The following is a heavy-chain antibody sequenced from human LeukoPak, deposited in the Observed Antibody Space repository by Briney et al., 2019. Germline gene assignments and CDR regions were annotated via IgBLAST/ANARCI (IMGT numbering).Heavy chain of an antibody. CDR3: ARDRGYYRDY. J-gene: IGHJ4*02. V-gene: IGHV4-39*07. D-gene: IGHD3-22*01. CDR2: TYYSGST. Sequence: SETLSLTCTVSGGSISSSSYYWGWIRQPPGKGLEWIGSTYYSGSTYYNPSLKSRVTISVDTSKNQFSLKLTSVTAADTAVYYCARDRGYYRDYWGQGTLVTVSS. CDR1: GGSISSSSYY.